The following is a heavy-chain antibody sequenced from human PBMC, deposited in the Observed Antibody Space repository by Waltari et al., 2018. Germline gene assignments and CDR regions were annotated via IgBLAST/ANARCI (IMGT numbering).Heavy chain of an antibody. CDR2: ISFDGNEK. J-gene: IGHJ4*02. CDR1: GFRSSNYG. CDR3: AKELYPGYARRLFDY. Sequence: QVQLVESGGGVVQPGRSLRLSCTASGFRSSNYGVHWVRQAPGKGLEWVAIISFDGNEKHYADSVKGRLTVSRDNSKNTLFLQLNSLRAEDTAVYYCAKELYPGYARRLFDYWGQGTLVTVSS. V-gene: IGHV3-30*18. D-gene: IGHD5-12*01.